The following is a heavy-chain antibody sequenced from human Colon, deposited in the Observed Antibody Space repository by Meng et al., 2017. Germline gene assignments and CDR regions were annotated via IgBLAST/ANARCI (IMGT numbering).Heavy chain of an antibody. CDR3: VRDFLYFDY. CDR2: IWYDGSQA. Sequence: GGSLRLSCAASGFTFTSYGMHWVRQAPGKGLEWVAVIWYDGSQAHYADSVRGRFTISRDNSMKTLYLQMNSLRAEDTGVYYCVRDFLYFDYWGQGTLVTVFS. CDR1: GFTFTSYG. V-gene: IGHV3-33*01. D-gene: IGHD2/OR15-2a*01. J-gene: IGHJ4*02.